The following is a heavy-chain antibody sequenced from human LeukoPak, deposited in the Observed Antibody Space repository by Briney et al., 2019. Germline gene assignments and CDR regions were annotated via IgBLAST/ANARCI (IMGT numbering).Heavy chain of an antibody. D-gene: IGHD3-3*01. J-gene: IGHJ6*03. Sequence: SETLSLTCGVYGGSLSGYYWSWIRQSPGKGLEWIGEINHGGITDCNPSLKSRVIISVDTSKNQFSLTLSSVTAADTAVYYCARVPTVEWLSTYIDVWGKGTTVTVSS. CDR2: INHGGIT. V-gene: IGHV4-34*01. CDR3: ARVPTVEWLSTYIDV. CDR1: GGSLSGYY.